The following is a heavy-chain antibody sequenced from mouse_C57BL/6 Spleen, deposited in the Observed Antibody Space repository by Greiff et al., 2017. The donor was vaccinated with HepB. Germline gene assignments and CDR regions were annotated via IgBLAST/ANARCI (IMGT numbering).Heavy chain of an antibody. CDR2: ISSGGSYT. V-gene: IGHV5-6*01. Sequence: EVKVVESGGDLVKPGGSLKLSCAASGFTFSSYGMSWVRQTPDKRLEWVATISSGGSYTYYPDSVKGRFTISRDNAKNTLYLQMSSLKSEDTAMYYCARQGDGSTGYYAMDYWGQGTSVTVSS. D-gene: IGHD1-1*01. J-gene: IGHJ4*01. CDR1: GFTFSSYG. CDR3: ARQGDGSTGYYAMDY.